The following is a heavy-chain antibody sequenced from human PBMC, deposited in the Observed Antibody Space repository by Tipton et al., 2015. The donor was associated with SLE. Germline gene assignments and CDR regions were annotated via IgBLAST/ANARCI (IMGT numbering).Heavy chain of an antibody. J-gene: IGHJ2*01. Sequence: TLSLTGTVSGGSMSTYYWSWIRLPPGKGLEWIGYIYYSGGTSYNPSLNSRVTISVDTSRNQFSLKLTSVTAADSAVYYCARYSLTNWHLDLWGRGTLVTVSS. V-gene: IGHV4-59*07. CDR2: IYYSGGT. CDR3: ARYSLTNWHLDL. D-gene: IGHD2-15*01. CDR1: GGSMSTYY.